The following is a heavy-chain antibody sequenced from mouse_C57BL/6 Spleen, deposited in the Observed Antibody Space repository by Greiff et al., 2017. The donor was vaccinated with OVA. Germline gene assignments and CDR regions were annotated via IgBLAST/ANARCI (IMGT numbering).Heavy chain of an antibody. CDR1: GYAFSSSW. CDR2: IYPGDGDT. J-gene: IGHJ2*01. V-gene: IGHV1-82*01. Sequence: QVQLQQSGPELVKPGASVKISCKASGYAFSSSWMNWVKQRPGKGLEWIGRIYPGDGDTNYNGKFKGKATLTADKSSSTAYMQLSSLTSEDAAVYFCAPQFITTVVGFDYWGQGTTLTVSS. CDR3: APQFITTVVGFDY. D-gene: IGHD1-1*01.